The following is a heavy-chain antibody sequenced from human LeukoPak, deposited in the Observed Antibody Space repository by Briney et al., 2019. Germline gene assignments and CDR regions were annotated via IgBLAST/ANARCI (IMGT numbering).Heavy chain of an antibody. Sequence: SETLSLTCAVYGGSFSGYYWSWIRQPPGKGLEWIGEINHSGSTNYNPSLKSRVIISVDTSKNQFSLKLSSVTAADTAVYYCARGVPPYYYGSGSFKGSYYYGMDVWGQGTTVTVSS. J-gene: IGHJ6*02. CDR3: ARGVPPYYYGSGSFKGSYYYGMDV. CDR2: INHSGST. D-gene: IGHD3-10*01. V-gene: IGHV4-34*01. CDR1: GGSFSGYY.